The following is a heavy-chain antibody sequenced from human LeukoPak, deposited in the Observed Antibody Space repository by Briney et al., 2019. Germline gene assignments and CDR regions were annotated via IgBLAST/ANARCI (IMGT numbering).Heavy chain of an antibody. D-gene: IGHD3-3*01. CDR3: ARGDTIFGVDY. CDR2: INHSGST. CDR1: GGSFSGYY. J-gene: IGHJ4*02. V-gene: IGHV4-34*01. Sequence: SETLSLTCAVYGGSFSGYYWSWIRQPPGKGLEWIGEINHSGSTNYNPSLKSRVTISVDTSKNQFSLKLSSVTAADTAVYYCARGDTIFGVDYWGQGTLVTVSS.